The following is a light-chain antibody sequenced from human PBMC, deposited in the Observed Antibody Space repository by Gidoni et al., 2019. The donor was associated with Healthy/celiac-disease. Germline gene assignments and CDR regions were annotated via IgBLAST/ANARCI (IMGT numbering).Light chain of an antibody. CDR2: DAS. Sequence: EIVLTQSPATLSLSPGERATLSCRASQSVSSYLARYQQKPGLIYDASNRATGIPARFSGSGSGTDFTLTISSLDPEDFAVYYCQQRSNSPPYTFGQGTKLEIK. V-gene: IGKV3-11*01. CDR3: QQRSNSPPYT. CDR1: QSVSSY. J-gene: IGKJ2*01.